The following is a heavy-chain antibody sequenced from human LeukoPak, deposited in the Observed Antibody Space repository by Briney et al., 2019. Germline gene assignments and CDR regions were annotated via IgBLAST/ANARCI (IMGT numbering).Heavy chain of an antibody. CDR1: GFTFSSYG. CDR2: IRYDGSNK. CDR3: VKDLGSAITSALALDV. D-gene: IGHD2-15*01. J-gene: IGHJ6*02. Sequence: PGGSLRLSCAASGFTFSSYGMHWVRQASGKGLEWVAFIRYDGSNKYYADSVKGRFTISRDNRKNLPHLQMNSLRPDDSAVYYCVKDLGSAITSALALDVWDQGTTVTVSS. V-gene: IGHV3-30*02.